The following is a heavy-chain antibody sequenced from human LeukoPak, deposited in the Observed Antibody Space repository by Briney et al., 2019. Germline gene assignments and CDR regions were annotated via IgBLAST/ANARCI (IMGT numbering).Heavy chain of an antibody. D-gene: IGHD2-15*01. V-gene: IGHV3-53*04. J-gene: IGHJ4*02. CDR1: GFTVSSNY. Sequence: GGSLRLSCAASGFTVSSNYMSWVRQAPGKGLEWVSVIYSGGSTYYADSVKGRFTISRHNSKNTLYLQMNSLRAGDTAVYYCNIVVVVAALHQFDYWGQGTLVTVSS. CDR2: IYSGGST. CDR3: NIVVVVAALHQFDY.